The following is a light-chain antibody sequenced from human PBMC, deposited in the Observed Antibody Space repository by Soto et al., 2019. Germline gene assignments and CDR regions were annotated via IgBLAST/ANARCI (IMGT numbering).Light chain of an antibody. V-gene: IGLV1-40*01. Sequence: QSVLTQPASVSGAPGQRVTISCTGGSSKIGAGYDVHWYQQPPGTAPKLLIYGNSNRPSGVPDRFSGSKSGTSASLAITGLQAEDEADYYCQSYDRSLSGSVFGTGTKVTVL. CDR1: SSKIGAGYD. CDR3: QSYDRSLSGSV. J-gene: IGLJ1*01. CDR2: GNS.